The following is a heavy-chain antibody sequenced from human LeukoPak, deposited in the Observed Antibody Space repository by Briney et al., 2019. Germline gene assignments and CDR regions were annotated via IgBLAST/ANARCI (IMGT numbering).Heavy chain of an antibody. J-gene: IGHJ4*02. CDR3: AKRGDYGDYLYYFDY. CDR1: GFTFSSYA. Sequence: GGSLRLSCAASGFTFSSYAMSWVRQAPGKGLEWVSAISGSGGSTYYADSVKGRFTISRDNSKNTLYLQMNSLRAEDTAVYYCAKRGDYGDYLYYFDYWGQGTLVTVSS. D-gene: IGHD4-17*01. V-gene: IGHV3-23*01. CDR2: ISGSGGST.